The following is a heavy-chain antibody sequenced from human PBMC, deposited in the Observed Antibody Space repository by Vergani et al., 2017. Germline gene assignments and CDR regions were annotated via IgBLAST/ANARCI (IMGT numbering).Heavy chain of an antibody. D-gene: IGHD3-10*01. CDR2: IWYDGSNK. Sequence: QVQLVESGGGVVQPGRSLRLSCAASGFTFSSYGMHWVRQAPGKGLEWVAVIWYDGSNKYYADSVKGRFTISRDNSKNKLYLQMNSLRAEDTAVYYCAMVNYGSVSYFDYWGQGTLVTVSS. CDR1: GFTFSSYG. CDR3: AMVNYGSVSYFDY. V-gene: IGHV3-33*01. J-gene: IGHJ4*02.